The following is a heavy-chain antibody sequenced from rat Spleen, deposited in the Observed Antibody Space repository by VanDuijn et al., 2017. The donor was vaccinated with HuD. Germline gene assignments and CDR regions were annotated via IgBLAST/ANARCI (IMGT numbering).Heavy chain of an antibody. D-gene: IGHD1-9*01. CDR1: GFTFSDYG. J-gene: IGHJ2*01. CDR3: ARHGYNSYFDY. Sequence: EVQLVESGGGLVQPGRSLKLSCAASGFTFSDYGMAWVRQGPTKGLEWVATISYGDSSGHSSTYYRDSVKGRFTISRDNAESTLYLQMDGLRSEDTATYFCARHGYNSYFDYWGQGVMVTVSS. CDR2: ISYGDSSGHSST. V-gene: IGHV5-29*01.